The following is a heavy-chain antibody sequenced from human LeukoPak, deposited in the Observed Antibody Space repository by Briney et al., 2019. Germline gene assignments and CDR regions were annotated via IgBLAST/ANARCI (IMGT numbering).Heavy chain of an antibody. CDR1: GFTFSDYA. D-gene: IGHD2-2*01. CDR2: ISHNGGST. J-gene: IGHJ4*02. CDR3: ARERRFCTSTSCYCFFDY. V-gene: IGHV3-64*01. Sequence: GRSLRLSCAASGFTFSDYAMHWVRQAPGKGLEYVSAISHNGGSTYYAHSVKGRFTISRDNSKNTLYLQLGSLRDEDMAVYYCARERRFCTSTSCYCFFDYWGQGTLVTVSS.